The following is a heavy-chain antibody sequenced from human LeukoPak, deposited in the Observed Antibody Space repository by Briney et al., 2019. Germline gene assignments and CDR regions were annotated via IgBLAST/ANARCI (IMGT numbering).Heavy chain of an antibody. D-gene: IGHD6-19*01. V-gene: IGHV3-33*01. CDR3: ARDLRQWAVAGNYYGMDV. Sequence: PGGSLRLSCAASGFTFSSYGMHWVRQAPGKGLEWVAVIWYDGSNKYYADSVKGRFTISRDNAKNSLYLQMNSLRAEDTAVYYCARDLRQWAVAGNYYGMDVWGQGTTVTVSS. CDR1: GFTFSSYG. CDR2: IWYDGSNK. J-gene: IGHJ6*02.